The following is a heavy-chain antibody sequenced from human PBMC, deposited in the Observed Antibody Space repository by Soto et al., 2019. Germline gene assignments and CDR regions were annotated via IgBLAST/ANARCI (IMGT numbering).Heavy chain of an antibody. Sequence: TVSEGNIRNRGYHWSWNPTHPGKRLEESGYSYYSGSTYYNPSLKSRVTISVDTSKNQFSLKLTSVTAADTGVYYCARSPLYLGFWG. CDR2: SYYSGST. V-gene: IGHV4-31*02. CDR3: ARSPLYLGF. CDR1: EGNIRNRGYH. J-gene: IGHJ2*01. D-gene: IGHD2-2*02.